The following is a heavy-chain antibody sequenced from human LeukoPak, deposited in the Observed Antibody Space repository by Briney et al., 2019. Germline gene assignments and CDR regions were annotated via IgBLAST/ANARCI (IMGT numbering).Heavy chain of an antibody. CDR2: ISSSGSSI. CDR3: ARDERDATYYYMDV. J-gene: IGHJ6*03. V-gene: IGHV3-48*03. Sequence: PGGSLRLSCAASGFTFRNYEMNWVRQTPGKGLVWVSYISSSGSSIYYADAVKGRLTVSRDNAKNSLYLQMNSLRAEDTAVYYCARDERDATYYYMDVWGKGTTVTVSS. CDR1: GFTFRNYE. D-gene: IGHD5-24*01.